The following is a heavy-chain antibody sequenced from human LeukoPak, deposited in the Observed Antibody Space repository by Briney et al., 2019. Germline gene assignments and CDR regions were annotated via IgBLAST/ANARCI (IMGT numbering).Heavy chain of an antibody. CDR2: INPNSGGT. Sequence: ASVKVSCKASGYTFTGYYMHWVRQAPGQGLEWMGWINPNSGGTNYAQKFQGRVTMTRDTSISTAYMELIRLKSDDTALYFCARGRSVNYYGQDYWGQGTLVTVSS. J-gene: IGHJ4*02. CDR3: ARGRSVNYYGQDY. V-gene: IGHV1-2*02. D-gene: IGHD3-10*01. CDR1: GYTFTGYY.